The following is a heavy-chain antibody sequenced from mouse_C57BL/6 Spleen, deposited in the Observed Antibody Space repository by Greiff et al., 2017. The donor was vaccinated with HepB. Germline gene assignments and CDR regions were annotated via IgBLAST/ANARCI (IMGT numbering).Heavy chain of an antibody. D-gene: IGHD1-1*01. J-gene: IGHJ3*01. V-gene: IGHV1-52*01. CDR2: IDPSDSET. CDR3: ASQGNYGRSSWFAY. Sequence: QVQLQQPGAELVRPGSSVKLSCKASGYTFTSYWMHWVKQRPIQGLEWIGNIDPSDSETHYNQKFKDKATLTVDKSSSTAYMQLSSLTSEDSAVYYCASQGNYGRSSWFAYWGQGTLVTVSA. CDR1: GYTFTSYW.